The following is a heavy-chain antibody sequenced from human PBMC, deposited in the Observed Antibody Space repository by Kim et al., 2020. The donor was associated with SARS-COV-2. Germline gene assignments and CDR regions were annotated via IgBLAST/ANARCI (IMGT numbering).Heavy chain of an antibody. CDR3: ATLGKQYGISIDF. D-gene: IGHD2-8*01. Sequence: YNPPLKSRNTMSVDTSKNQFSLKLNSVTAADTAVYFCATLGKQYGISIDFWGQGTLVSVSS. V-gene: IGHV4-31*02. J-gene: IGHJ4*02.